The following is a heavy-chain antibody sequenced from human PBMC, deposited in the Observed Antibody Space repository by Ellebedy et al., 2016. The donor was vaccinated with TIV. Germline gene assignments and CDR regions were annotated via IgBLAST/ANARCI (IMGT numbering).Heavy chain of an antibody. Sequence: GGSLRLXCAASGFTFSSYSMTWVRQAPGKGLEWVSSISGRSIFINYADSVKGRLTISRDNAKNSLYLQMNRLRVEDTAVYYCARDLGYSRPAAFDIWGQGTMVTVSS. CDR2: ISGRSIFI. D-gene: IGHD6-13*01. CDR3: ARDLGYSRPAAFDI. V-gene: IGHV3-21*01. J-gene: IGHJ3*02. CDR1: GFTFSSYS.